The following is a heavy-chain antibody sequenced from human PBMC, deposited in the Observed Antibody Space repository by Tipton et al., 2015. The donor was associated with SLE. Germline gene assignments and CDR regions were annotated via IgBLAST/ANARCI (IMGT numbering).Heavy chain of an antibody. CDR3: AKDRDIPGAFDI. J-gene: IGHJ3*02. V-gene: IGHV3-23*01. CDR2: ITGSGDRT. CDR1: GFTFSNYA. D-gene: IGHD3-9*01. Sequence: SLRLSCAASGFTFSNYAMSWVRQAPGKGLEWVSAITGSGDRTYYIDSVKGRFTISRDNSKNTLYLQMNSLRAEDTAVYYCAKDRDIPGAFDIWGQGTMVTVSS.